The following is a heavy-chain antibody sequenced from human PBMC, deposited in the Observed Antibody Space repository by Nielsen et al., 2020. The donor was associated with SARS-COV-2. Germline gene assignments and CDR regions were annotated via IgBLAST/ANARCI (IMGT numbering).Heavy chain of an antibody. CDR2: ISGSGGST. D-gene: IGHD4-23*01. CDR3: AKGYGGNNYYYYMDV. Sequence: GESLKISCAASGFTFSSYSMSWVRQAPGKGLEWVSAISGSGGSTYYADSVKGRFTISRDNSKNTLYLQMNSLRAEDTAVYYCAKGYGGNNYYYYMDVWGKGTTFTFSS. V-gene: IGHV3-23*01. J-gene: IGHJ6*03. CDR1: GFTFSSYS.